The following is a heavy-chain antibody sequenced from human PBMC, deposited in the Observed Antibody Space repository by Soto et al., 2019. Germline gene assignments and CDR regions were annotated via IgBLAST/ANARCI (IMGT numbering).Heavy chain of an antibody. CDR1: DFTVNNNY. CDR2: TYSDGTT. Sequence: EVQLVETGGGLIQPGGSLRLSCAASDFTVNNNYISWVRQAPGKGLEWLSITYSDGTTFDTPSVNGRFIISSDNPKNTLYLQMNGLRVEHTDIYYCARQSRASTRGHFRAPFDYWGQGTLVTVSA. V-gene: IGHV3-53*02. CDR3: ARQSRASTRGHFRAPFDY. D-gene: IGHD1-26*01. J-gene: IGHJ4*02.